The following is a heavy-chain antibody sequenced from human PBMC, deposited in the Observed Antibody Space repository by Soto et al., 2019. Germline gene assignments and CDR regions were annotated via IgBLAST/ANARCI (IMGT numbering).Heavy chain of an antibody. CDR3: ARTRGVIPRVTYNWFDP. CDR1: GYSFSGYY. D-gene: IGHD3-10*01. J-gene: IGHJ5*02. CDR2: IKPNSGGT. Sequence: ASVKVSCKASGYSFSGYYMNWVRQAPGQGLEWMGWIKPNSGGTDYAQKFQGRVTMTRDTSISTAYMELRGLRYDDTAVYYRARTRGVIPRVTYNWFDPWGQGTLVTVSS. V-gene: IGHV1-2*02.